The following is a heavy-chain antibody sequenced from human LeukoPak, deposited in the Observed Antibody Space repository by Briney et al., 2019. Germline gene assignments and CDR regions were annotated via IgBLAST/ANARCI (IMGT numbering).Heavy chain of an antibody. CDR2: INHSGST. CDR3: ARVQSTGFSWDY. J-gene: IGHJ4*02. Sequence: SETLSLTCTVSGGSISSGGYYWSWIRQHPGKGLEWIGEINHSGSTNYNPSLKSRVTISVDTSKNQFSLKLSSVTAADTAVYYCARVQSTGFSWDYWGQGTLVTVSS. V-gene: IGHV4-31*03. CDR1: GGSISSGGYY. D-gene: IGHD3-9*01.